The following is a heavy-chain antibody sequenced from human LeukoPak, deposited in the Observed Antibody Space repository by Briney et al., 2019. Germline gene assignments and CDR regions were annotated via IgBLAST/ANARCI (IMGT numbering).Heavy chain of an antibody. V-gene: IGHV4-4*02. CDR2: IHRDGRT. Sequence: SETLSLTCAVSGVSISSSEWWIRVRQPRGQGLEWIGEIHRDGRTRYNPSLKSRVTMSVDYSKNQFSLSVTSVTAADTAIYYCGKTDIYFNPIDYWGPGSLVTVSS. J-gene: IGHJ4*02. CDR1: GVSISSSEW. D-gene: IGHD3-9*01. CDR3: GKTDIYFNPIDY.